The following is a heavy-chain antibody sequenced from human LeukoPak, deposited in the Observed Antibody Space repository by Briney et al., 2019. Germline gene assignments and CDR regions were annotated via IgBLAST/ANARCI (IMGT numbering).Heavy chain of an antibody. D-gene: IGHD3-10*01. J-gene: IGHJ4*02. CDR3: ARRGGSGRSFDY. Sequence: SETLSLTCTVSGGSVSSGSYYWSWIRQPPGKGLEWIGYIYYSGSTNYNPSLKSRVTTSVDTSQNQFSLKLSSVTAADTAVYYCARRGGSGRSFDYWGQGTLVTVSS. V-gene: IGHV4-61*01. CDR1: GGSVSSGSYY. CDR2: IYYSGST.